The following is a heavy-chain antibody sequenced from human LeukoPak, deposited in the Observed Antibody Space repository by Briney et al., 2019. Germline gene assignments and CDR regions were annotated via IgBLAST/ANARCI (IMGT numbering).Heavy chain of an antibody. J-gene: IGHJ5*02. D-gene: IGHD1-7*01. V-gene: IGHV4-34*01. CDR2: NKHSGRT. Sequence: SETLSLTCAVHGGSFSGCYWCWIRQPPGKGLEWIGENKHSGRTNYNPFLKRRVTITVDTSKDQFSLKLSSVTAADTAVYYCARGGITVTTDNWFDPWGQGTLVTVSS. CDR1: GGSFSGCY. CDR3: ARGGITVTTDNWFDP.